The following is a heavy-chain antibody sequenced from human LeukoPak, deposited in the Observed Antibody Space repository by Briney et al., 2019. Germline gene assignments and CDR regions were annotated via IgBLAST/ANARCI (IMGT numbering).Heavy chain of an antibody. CDR2: IYTSGST. CDR3: AIMNPGRGDY. Sequence: SETLSLTCTVSGGSISSGSYYWSWIRQPAGKGLEWIGRIYTSGSTNYNPSLKSRVTIAVDTSKNQFSLKLSSVTAADTAVYYCAIMNPGRGDYWGQGTLVTVSS. J-gene: IGHJ4*02. CDR1: GGSISSGSYY. V-gene: IGHV4-61*02. D-gene: IGHD1-14*01.